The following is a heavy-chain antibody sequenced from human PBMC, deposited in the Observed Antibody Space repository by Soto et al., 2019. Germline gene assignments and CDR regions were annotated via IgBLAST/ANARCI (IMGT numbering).Heavy chain of an antibody. V-gene: IGHV3-30*18. J-gene: IGHJ6*02. CDR2: ISYDGSNK. CDR3: AKVVSGYDGLYYYGMDV. Sequence: PGGSLRLSCAASGFTFSSYGMHWVRQAPGKGLEWVAVISYDGSNKYYADSVKGRFTISRDNSKNTPYLQMNSLRAEDTAVYYCAKVVSGYDGLYYYGMDVWGQGTTVTVSS. CDR1: GFTFSSYG. D-gene: IGHD5-12*01.